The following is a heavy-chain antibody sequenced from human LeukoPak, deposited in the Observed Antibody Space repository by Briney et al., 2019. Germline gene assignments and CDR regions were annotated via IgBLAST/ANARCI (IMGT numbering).Heavy chain of an antibody. CDR1: GYTFTSYG. Sequence: GASVKVSCKASGYTFTSYGISWVRQAPGQGLEWMGWISAYNGNTNYAQKLQGRVTMTTDTSTSTAYMELRSLRSDDTAVYYCARDRQVVVAATINWIDPWGQGTLVTVSS. J-gene: IGHJ5*02. CDR2: ISAYNGNT. V-gene: IGHV1-18*01. D-gene: IGHD2-15*01. CDR3: ARDRQVVVAATINWIDP.